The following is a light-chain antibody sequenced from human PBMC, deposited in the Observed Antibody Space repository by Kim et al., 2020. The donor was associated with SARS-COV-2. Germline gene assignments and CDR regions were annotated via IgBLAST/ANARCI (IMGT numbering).Light chain of an antibody. CDR2: GAS. Sequence: EIVLTQSPGTLSLSPGERATLSCRASQSVTSSYLAWYQQKPGQPPRLLIYGASDRATGIPDRFSGRGSGTDFTLTISRLESEDLAVYYCQQYGTSLRTFGQGTKVEIK. CDR1: QSVTSSY. CDR3: QQYGTSLRT. V-gene: IGKV3-20*01. J-gene: IGKJ1*01.